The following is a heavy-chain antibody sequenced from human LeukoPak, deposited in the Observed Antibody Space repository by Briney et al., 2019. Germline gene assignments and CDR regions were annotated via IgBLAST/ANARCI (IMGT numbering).Heavy chain of an antibody. CDR2: IIPIFGTA. CDR3: ARDTPEGYYDSSGYYYFFAFDI. Sequence: SVKVSCKASGYTFTGYYMHWVRQAPGQGLEWMGGIIPIFGTANYAQKFQGRVTITADESTSTAYMELSSLRSEDTAVYYCARDTPEGYYDSSGYYYFFAFDIWGQGTMVTVSS. J-gene: IGHJ3*02. D-gene: IGHD3-22*01. CDR1: GYTFTGYY. V-gene: IGHV1-69*13.